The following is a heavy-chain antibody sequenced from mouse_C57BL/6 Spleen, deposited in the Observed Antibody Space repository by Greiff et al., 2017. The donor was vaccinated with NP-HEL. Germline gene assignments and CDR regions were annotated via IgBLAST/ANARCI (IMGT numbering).Heavy chain of an antibody. CDR2: IHPNSGST. J-gene: IGHJ4*01. D-gene: IGHD1-1*01. CDR3: ARSPTVNYAMDY. V-gene: IGHV1-64*01. Sequence: VQLQQSGAELVKPGASVKLSCKASGYTFTSYWMHWVKQRPGQGLEWIGMIHPNSGSTNYNEKFKSKATLTVDKSSSTAYMQLSSLTSEDSAVYYCARSPTVNYAMDYWGQGTSVTVSS. CDR1: GYTFTSYW.